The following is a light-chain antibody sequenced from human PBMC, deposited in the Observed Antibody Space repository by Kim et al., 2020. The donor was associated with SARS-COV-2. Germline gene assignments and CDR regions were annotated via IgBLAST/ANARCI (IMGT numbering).Light chain of an antibody. Sequence: SPRERSPLHCRANPSVCRYLGWYQQKTGQTPRPLIHGASTRATGIPARFSGSGSGTEFTLTISSLQSEDFAVYYCQQYNNWPGYTFGQGTKLEI. J-gene: IGKJ2*01. V-gene: IGKV3-15*01. CDR3: QQYNNWPGYT. CDR1: PSVCRY. CDR2: GAS.